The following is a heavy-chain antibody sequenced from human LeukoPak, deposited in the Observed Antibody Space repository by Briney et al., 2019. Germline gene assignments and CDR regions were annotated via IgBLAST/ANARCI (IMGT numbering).Heavy chain of an antibody. CDR2: INHSGST. D-gene: IGHD2-15*01. CDR3: ATTPGYCSGGSCYSRDYYYYMDV. Sequence: GSLRLSCAASGFTFSSYSMNWIRQPPGKGLEWIGEINHSGSTNYNPSLKSRVTISVDTSKNQFSLKLSSVTAADTAVYYCATTPGYCSGGSCYSRDYYYYMDVWGKGTTVTISS. CDR1: GFTFSSYS. V-gene: IGHV4-34*08. J-gene: IGHJ6*03.